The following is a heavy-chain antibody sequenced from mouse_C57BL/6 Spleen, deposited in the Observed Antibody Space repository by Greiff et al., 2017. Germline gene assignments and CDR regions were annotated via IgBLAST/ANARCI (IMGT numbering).Heavy chain of an antibody. V-gene: IGHV1-84*01. CDR2: IYPGSGNT. CDR3: ARDTTVVPFDY. J-gene: IGHJ2*01. Sequence: VVEPGASVKISCKASGYTFTDYYINWVKQRPGQGLEWIGWIYPGSGNTKYNEKFKGKATLTVDTSSSTAYMQLSSLTSEDSAVYFCARDTTVVPFDYWGQGTTLTVSS. CDR1: GYTFTDYY. D-gene: IGHD1-1*01.